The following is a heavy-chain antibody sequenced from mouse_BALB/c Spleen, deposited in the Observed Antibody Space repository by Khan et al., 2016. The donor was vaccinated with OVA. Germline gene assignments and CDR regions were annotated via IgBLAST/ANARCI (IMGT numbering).Heavy chain of an antibody. J-gene: IGHJ3*01. CDR3: ARGYWFAY. CDR1: GFTFSNYA. Sequence: EVELVESGGGLVKPGGSLKLSCAASGFTFSNYAMSWVRQSPEKRLEWVASISSGDSTYYPDSVKGRFTTFRDNARNILYLQMSSLRSEDTAMYYCARGYWFAYWGQGTMVTVSA. CDR2: ISSGDST. V-gene: IGHV5-6-5*01.